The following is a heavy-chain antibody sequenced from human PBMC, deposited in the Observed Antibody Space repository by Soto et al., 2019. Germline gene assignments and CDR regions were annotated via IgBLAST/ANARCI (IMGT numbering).Heavy chain of an antibody. Sequence: GSLSLSWAASGFSFSSYRMDWVRQAPGNGLEWVSSISSSSSYIYYADSVKGRFTISRGNAKNSLYLQMNSLRAEDTAVYYCARGDDIVVVPTAHYFDYWGQGTLGTVSS. CDR1: GFSFSSYR. V-gene: IGHV3-21*01. D-gene: IGHD2-2*01. CDR2: ISSSSSYI. CDR3: ARGDDIVVVPTAHYFDY. J-gene: IGHJ4*02.